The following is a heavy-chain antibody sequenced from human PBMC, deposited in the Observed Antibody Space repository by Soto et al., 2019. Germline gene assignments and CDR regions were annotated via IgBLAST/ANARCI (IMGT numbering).Heavy chain of an antibody. CDR1: GFTFSSYA. D-gene: IGHD6-6*01. J-gene: IGHJ4*02. V-gene: IGHV3-30-3*01. CDR3: ARPLPGAARPVPTDY. CDR2: ISYDGSNK. Sequence: GGSLRLSCAASGFTFSSYAMHWVRQAPGKGLEWVAVISYDGSNKYYADSVKGRFTISRDNSKNTLYLQMNSLRAEDTAVYYCARPLPGAARPVPTDYWGQGTLVTVSS.